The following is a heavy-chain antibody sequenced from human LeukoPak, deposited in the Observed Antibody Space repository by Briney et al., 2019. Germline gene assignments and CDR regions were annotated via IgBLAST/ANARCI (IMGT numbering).Heavy chain of an antibody. Sequence: GGSLRLSCAASGFTFSSYWMHWVRQAPGKGLVWVSRITTDGSSTTYADSVKGRFTISRDNAKNTLYLQMNSLRAGDTAVYYCAIATWDYWGQGTLVTVSS. V-gene: IGHV3-74*01. CDR2: ITTDGSST. CDR1: GFTFSSYW. J-gene: IGHJ4*02. CDR3: AIATWDY.